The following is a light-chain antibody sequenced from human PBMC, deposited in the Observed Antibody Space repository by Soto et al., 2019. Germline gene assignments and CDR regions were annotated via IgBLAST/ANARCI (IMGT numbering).Light chain of an antibody. CDR3: QQYGTVPWT. CDR2: GAY. V-gene: IGKV3-20*01. J-gene: IGKJ1*01. CDR1: QSVINSY. Sequence: VLTQSKGTLSFSSGERATLSCRASQSVINSYLAWYQQKPGQAPRLLLYGAYNRATGIPDRFSGSGSGTDFTLTISRLEPEDFAVYYCQQYGTVPWTFGQGTKVDIK.